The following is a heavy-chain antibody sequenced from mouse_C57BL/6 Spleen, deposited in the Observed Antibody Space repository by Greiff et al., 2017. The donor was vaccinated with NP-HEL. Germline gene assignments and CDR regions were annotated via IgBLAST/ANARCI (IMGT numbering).Heavy chain of an antibody. CDR2: ISSGGSYT. D-gene: IGHD2-4*01. Sequence: DVQLVESGGDLVKPGGSLKLSCAASGFTFSSYGMSWVRQTPDKRLEWVATISSGGSYTYYPDSVKGRFTISRDNAKNTLYLQMSSLKSEDTAMYYCARRAYDYDFDYWGQGTTLTVSS. J-gene: IGHJ2*01. V-gene: IGHV5-6*01. CDR3: ARRAYDYDFDY. CDR1: GFTFSSYG.